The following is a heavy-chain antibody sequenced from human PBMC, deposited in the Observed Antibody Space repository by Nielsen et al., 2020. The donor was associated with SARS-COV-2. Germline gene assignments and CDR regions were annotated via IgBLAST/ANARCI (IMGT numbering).Heavy chain of an antibody. CDR2: IGTAGDT. D-gene: IGHD2-2*01. J-gene: IGHJ6*02. CDR3: ARGCSSTSCYREDYYYYGMDV. CDR1: GFTFSSYD. V-gene: IGHV3-13*01. Sequence: GESLKISCAASGFTFSSYDMHWVRQATGKGLEWVSAIGTAGDTYYPGSVKGRFTISRDNAKNTLYLQMNSLRAEDTVVYYCARGCSSTSCYREDYYYYGMDVWGQGTTVTVSS.